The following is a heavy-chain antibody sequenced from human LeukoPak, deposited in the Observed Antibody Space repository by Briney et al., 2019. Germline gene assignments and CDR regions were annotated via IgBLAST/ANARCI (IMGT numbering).Heavy chain of an antibody. D-gene: IGHD4-23*01. CDR3: AGNSASSSGNEPS. Sequence: SETLSLTCSVSGGSITSGTYYWGWIRQPPGKGLEWIGSFYNSGSTYYNPSLKSRVTISVDTSKNQFSLKLRSVTATDTAVYYCAGNSASSSGNEPSWGQGTLVTVSS. CDR2: FYNSGST. V-gene: IGHV4-39*01. J-gene: IGHJ5*02. CDR1: GGSITSGTYY.